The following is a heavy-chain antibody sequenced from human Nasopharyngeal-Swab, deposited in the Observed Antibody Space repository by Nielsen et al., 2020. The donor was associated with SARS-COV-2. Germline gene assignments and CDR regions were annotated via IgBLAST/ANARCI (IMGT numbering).Heavy chain of an antibody. J-gene: IGHJ3*02. CDR2: IYCSEST. V-gene: IGHV4-30-4*01. CDR3: ARGDIGNGYYYSMSFGAFDI. Sequence: WIRQPPGKGLEWLGYIYCSESTYYNPSLKSRITMSLETSKNQFSLELKSVTAADTAVYYCARGDIGNGYYYSMSFGAFDIWGQGTMVTVSS. D-gene: IGHD3-3*01.